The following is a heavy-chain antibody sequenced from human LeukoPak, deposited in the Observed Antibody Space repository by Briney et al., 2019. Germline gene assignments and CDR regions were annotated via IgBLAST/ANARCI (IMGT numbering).Heavy chain of an antibody. J-gene: IGHJ6*03. CDR3: ARDNCYGSGPPYYYYYYMDV. Sequence: SETLSLTCTVSGGSISSCYWSWIRQPAGKGLEWIGRIYSSGSTYYNPSLKSRVTMSVDTSKNQFSLKLSSVTAADTAVYYCARDNCYGSGPPYYYYYYMDVWGKGTTVTISS. D-gene: IGHD3-10*01. CDR2: IYSSGST. CDR1: GGSISSCY. V-gene: IGHV4-4*07.